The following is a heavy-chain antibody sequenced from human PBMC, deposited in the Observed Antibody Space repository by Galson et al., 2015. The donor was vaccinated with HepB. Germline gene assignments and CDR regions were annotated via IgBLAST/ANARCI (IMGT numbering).Heavy chain of an antibody. CDR2: ISAYNGNT. CDR1: GYTFTSYG. CDR3: ARVQTPRMTTVTTNLKYYYYNYMDV. J-gene: IGHJ6*03. V-gene: IGHV1-18*01. Sequence: SVKVSCKASGYTFTSYGISWVRQAPGQGLEWMGWISAYNGNTNYAQKLQGRVTMTTDTSTSTAYMELRSLRSDDTAVYYCARVQTPRMTTVTTNLKYYYYNYMDVWGKGTTVTVSS. D-gene: IGHD4-17*01.